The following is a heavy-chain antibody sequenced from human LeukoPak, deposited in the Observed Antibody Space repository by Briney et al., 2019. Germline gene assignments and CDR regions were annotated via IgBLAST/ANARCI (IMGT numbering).Heavy chain of an antibody. Sequence: GGSLRLSCAASGFTFSSYAMSWVRQAPGKGLEWVSAISGSGGSTYYADSVKGRFTISRDNSKNTLYLQMNSLRAEDTAVYYCAKGTLRYFDWLLSPLDYWGQGTLVTVSS. J-gene: IGHJ4*02. V-gene: IGHV3-23*01. CDR1: GFTFSSYA. CDR2: ISGSGGST. CDR3: AKGTLRYFDWLLSPLDY. D-gene: IGHD3-9*01.